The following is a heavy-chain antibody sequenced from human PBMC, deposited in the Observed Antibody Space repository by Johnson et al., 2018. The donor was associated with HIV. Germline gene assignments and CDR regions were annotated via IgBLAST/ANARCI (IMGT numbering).Heavy chain of an antibody. CDR2: LYRSGST. V-gene: IGHV3-66*01. J-gene: IGHJ3*02. Sequence: MLLVESGGGLVQPGGSLRLSCAASGFTVSSNYMSWVRQAPGKGLEWVSALYRSGSTYYVDSVKGRFTISRDNSKNTPYLQMNSLRAEDTAVSYCAKDRWVGVGDAFDIWGQGTMVTVSS. CDR3: AKDRWVGVGDAFDI. CDR1: GFTVSSNY. D-gene: IGHD2-15*01.